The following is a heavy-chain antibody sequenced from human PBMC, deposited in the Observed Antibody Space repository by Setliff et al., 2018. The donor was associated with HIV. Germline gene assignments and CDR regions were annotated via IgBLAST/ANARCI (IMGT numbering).Heavy chain of an antibody. V-gene: IGHV3-48*01. J-gene: IGHJ4*02. D-gene: IGHD3-16*01. CDR1: GFTPSHYC. Sequence: GESLMVYCTVPGFTPSHYCMSWVRQAPGKGLEWVSYISSRSSTIYYVDSVKGRSTIPRDNTKNSLFLQMNSMMRVDTAVYYCARTPRYYDYAWGSYVSPLYYFGYWGQGTLVTVSS. CDR3: ARTPRYYDYAWGSYVSPLYYFGY. CDR2: ISSRSSTI.